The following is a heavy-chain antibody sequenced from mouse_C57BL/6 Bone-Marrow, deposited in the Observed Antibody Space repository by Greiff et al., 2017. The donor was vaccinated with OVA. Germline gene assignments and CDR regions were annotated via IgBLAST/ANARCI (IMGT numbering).Heavy chain of an antibody. Sequence: EVQLQQSGAELVRPGASVKLSCTASGFNIKDDYMHWVKQRPEQGLEWIGWIDPENGDTEYASKFQGKATITADTSSNTAYLKLSSLTSEDTAVYYCTPFFYGSPAWFAYWGKGTLVTVSA. CDR2: IDPENGDT. D-gene: IGHD1-1*01. V-gene: IGHV14-4*01. CDR1: GFNIKDDY. J-gene: IGHJ3*01. CDR3: TPFFYGSPAWFAY.